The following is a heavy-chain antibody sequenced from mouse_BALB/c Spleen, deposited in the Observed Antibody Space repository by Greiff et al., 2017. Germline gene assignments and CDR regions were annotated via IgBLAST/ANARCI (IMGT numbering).Heavy chain of an antibody. CDR2: LSNGGGST. D-gene: IGHD1-1*01. CDR3: ARHYHYGSSSYYAMDY. J-gene: IGHJ4*01. Sequence: EVNLVESGGGLVQPGGSLKLSCAASGFTFSSYTMSWVCQTPEKRLEWVAYLSNGGGSTYYPDTVKGRFTISRDNAKNTLYLQMSSLKSEDTAMYYCARHYHYGSSSYYAMDYWGQGTSVTVSS. V-gene: IGHV5-12-2*01. CDR1: GFTFSSYT.